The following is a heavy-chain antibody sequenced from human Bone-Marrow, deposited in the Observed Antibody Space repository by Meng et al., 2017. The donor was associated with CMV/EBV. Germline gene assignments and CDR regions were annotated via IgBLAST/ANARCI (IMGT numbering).Heavy chain of an antibody. J-gene: IGHJ4*02. Sequence: GESLKISCAASGFTFSSYWMSWVRQAPGKGLEWVANIKQGGSEKYYGDSVKGRFTISRDNAKNSLYLQMNSLRAEDTAVYYCARLRWFGEVDYFDYWGQGTLVTVSS. CDR2: IKQGGSEK. CDR1: GFTFSSYW. D-gene: IGHD3-10*01. V-gene: IGHV3-7*01. CDR3: ARLRWFGEVDYFDY.